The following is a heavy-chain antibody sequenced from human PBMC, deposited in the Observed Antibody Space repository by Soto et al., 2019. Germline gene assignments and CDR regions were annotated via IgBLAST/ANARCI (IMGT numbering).Heavy chain of an antibody. CDR1: GGTFSNYA. D-gene: IGHD6-19*01. CDR2: IVPIFGTT. V-gene: IGHV1-69*12. Sequence: QVQLVQSGAEVKKPGSSVKVSCKVSGGTFSNYAIDWVRLAPGHGLEWMGGIVPIFGTTYYTQKFQGRATIIAADSTTTAYLEIGSLRSEDTAIYYCARVEAVAGLYNYHGLDVWGQETAVTVSS. J-gene: IGHJ6*02. CDR3: ARVEAVAGLYNYHGLDV.